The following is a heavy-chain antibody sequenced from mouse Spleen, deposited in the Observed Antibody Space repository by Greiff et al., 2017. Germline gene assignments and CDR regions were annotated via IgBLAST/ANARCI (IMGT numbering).Heavy chain of an antibody. V-gene: IGHV1-64*01. CDR3: AGDDGCPFAY. Sequence: QVQLQQSGAELVKPGASVKLSCKASGYTFTSYWMHWVKQRPGQGLEWIGMIHPNSGSTNYNEKFKSKATLTVDKSSSTAYMQLSSLTSEDSAVYYCAGDDGCPFAYWGQGTLVTVSA. D-gene: IGHD2-3*01. J-gene: IGHJ3*01. CDR2: IHPNSGST. CDR1: GYTFTSYW.